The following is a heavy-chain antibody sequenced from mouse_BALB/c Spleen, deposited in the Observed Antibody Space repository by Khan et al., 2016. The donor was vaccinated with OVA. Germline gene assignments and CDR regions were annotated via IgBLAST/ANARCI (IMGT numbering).Heavy chain of an antibody. V-gene: IGHV2-9*02. D-gene: IGHD1-1*02. CDR1: GFSLTSYG. CDR3: SRPYYGGAWFAY. CDR2: LWAGGSK. Sequence: QVQLKESGPGLVAPSQSLSITCTVSGFSLTSYGVHWVRQPPGKGLEWLGVLWAGGSKNYNSALMSRLSISKDKSKNQVFLKMNSLQTDDTAIYYCSRPYYGGAWFAYWGQGTLVTVSA. J-gene: IGHJ3*01.